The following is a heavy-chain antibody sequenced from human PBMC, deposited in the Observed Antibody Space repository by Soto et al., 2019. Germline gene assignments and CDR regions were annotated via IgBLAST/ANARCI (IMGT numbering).Heavy chain of an antibody. V-gene: IGHV3-30*18. CDR1: GFTFSNYG. CDR2: ILYDGSNK. Sequence: QVQLVESGGGVVQPGTSLRLSCAASGFTFSNYGMHWVRQTPGKGLEWVALILYDGSNKYYADSVKGRFTISRDNSKNTLYLQVSSLRAVDTAVYYCAKSRDAYNFYFYYGMDVWGQGTSVTVSS. D-gene: IGHD1-1*01. J-gene: IGHJ6*02. CDR3: AKSRDAYNFYFYYGMDV.